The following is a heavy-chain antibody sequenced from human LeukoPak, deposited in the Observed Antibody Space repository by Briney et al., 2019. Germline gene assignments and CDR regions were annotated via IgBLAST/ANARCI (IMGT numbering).Heavy chain of an antibody. CDR3: AKVEFKWLVVVPAAVNFDY. Sequence: GGSLRLSCAASGFTFSSYWMSWVRQAPGKGLEWVSAISGSGGSTYYADSVKGRFTISRDNSKNTLYLQMNSLRAEDTAVYYCAKVEFKWLVVVPAAVNFDYWGQGTLVTVSS. D-gene: IGHD2-2*01. CDR1: GFTFSSYW. CDR2: ISGSGGST. V-gene: IGHV3-23*01. J-gene: IGHJ4*02.